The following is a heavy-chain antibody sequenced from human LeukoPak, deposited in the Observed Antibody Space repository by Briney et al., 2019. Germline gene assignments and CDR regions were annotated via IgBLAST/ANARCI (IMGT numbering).Heavy chain of an antibody. CDR2: MYHSGST. D-gene: IGHD2-21*01. CDR3: ARGESGKLWWFDY. Sequence: SETLPLTCAVSGGSISGGDNSWSWIRQPPGKGLEWIGYMYHSGSTYYNPSLKSRVTISVDRSKNQFSLKLSSVTAADTAVYYCARGESGKLWWFDYWGQGTLVTVSS. J-gene: IGHJ4*02. CDR1: GGSISGGDNS. V-gene: IGHV4-30-2*01.